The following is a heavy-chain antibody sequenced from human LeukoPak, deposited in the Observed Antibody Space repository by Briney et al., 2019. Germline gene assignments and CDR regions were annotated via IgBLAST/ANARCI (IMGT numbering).Heavy chain of an antibody. D-gene: IGHD5-18*01. CDR3: AKDIAQGYTFGSIEQDY. CDR2: ISSSTSTI. CDR1: GFTLSSYS. Sequence: GGSLRLSCAASGFTLSSYSMNWVRQAPGKGLEWVSYISSSTSTIYYADSVKGRFTISRDNAKGSLYLQMNSLRAEDTAVYYCAKDIAQGYTFGSIEQDYWGQGTLVTVSS. V-gene: IGHV3-48*01. J-gene: IGHJ4*02.